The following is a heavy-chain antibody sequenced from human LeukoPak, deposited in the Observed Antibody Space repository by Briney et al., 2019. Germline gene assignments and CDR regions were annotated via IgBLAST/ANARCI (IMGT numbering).Heavy chain of an antibody. V-gene: IGHV1-69*04. CDR2: IIPILGIA. CDR3: ARDRAPYYYDSSGQETLY. J-gene: IGHJ3*01. CDR1: GGTFSSYA. Sequence: SVKVSCKASGGTFSSYAISWVRQAPGQGLEWMGRIIPILGIANYAQKFQGRVTITADKSTSTAYMELSSLRSEDTAVYYCARDRAPYYYDSSGQETLYWGQGTMVTVSS. D-gene: IGHD3-22*01.